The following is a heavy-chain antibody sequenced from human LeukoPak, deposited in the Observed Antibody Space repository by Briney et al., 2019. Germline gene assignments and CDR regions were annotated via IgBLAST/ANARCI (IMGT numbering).Heavy chain of an antibody. Sequence: ESLKISCEAFGYSFTGHWIGWVRQMPGRGLEFMGTIYPGDSDTRYSPSFEGRVSISVDKSINTAYLRWSGLKASDTAMYYCARYGKSGTYSHGFDVWGQGTIVIVSS. CDR2: IYPGDSDT. CDR1: GYSFTGHW. CDR3: ARYGKSGTYSHGFDV. J-gene: IGHJ3*01. V-gene: IGHV5-51*01. D-gene: IGHD3-10*01.